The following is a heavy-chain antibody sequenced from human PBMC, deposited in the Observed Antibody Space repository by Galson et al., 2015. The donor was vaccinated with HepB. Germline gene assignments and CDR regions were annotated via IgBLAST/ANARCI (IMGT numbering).Heavy chain of an antibody. V-gene: IGHV1-46*01. CDR3: ARDPTEGDYGDYAGIDY. CDR1: GYTFTSYY. J-gene: IGHJ4*02. Sequence: SVKVSCKASGYTFTSYYMHWVRQAPGQGLEWMGIINPSGGSTSYAQKFQDRVTMTRDTSTSTVYMELSSLRSEDTAVYYCARDPTEGDYGDYAGIDYWGQGTLVTVSS. D-gene: IGHD4-17*01. CDR2: INPSGGST.